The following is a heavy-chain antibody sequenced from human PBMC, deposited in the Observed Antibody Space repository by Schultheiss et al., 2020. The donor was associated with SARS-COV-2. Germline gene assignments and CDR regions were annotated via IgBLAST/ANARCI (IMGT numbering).Heavy chain of an antibody. Sequence: GGSLRLSCAASGFTFDDYAMHWVRQAPGKGLEWVSGISWNSGSIGYADSVKGRFTISRDNAKNSLYLQMNSLRAEYTAVYYCAAGDYGSGTPGAFDIWGQGTMVTVSS. D-gene: IGHD3-10*01. CDR1: GFTFDDYA. V-gene: IGHV3-9*01. J-gene: IGHJ3*02. CDR3: AAGDYGSGTPGAFDI. CDR2: ISWNSGSI.